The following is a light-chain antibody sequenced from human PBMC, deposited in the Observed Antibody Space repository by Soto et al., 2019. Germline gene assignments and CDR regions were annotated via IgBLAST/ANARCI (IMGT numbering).Light chain of an antibody. CDR2: WAS. Sequence: DIVMTQSPDSLAVSLGERATIYCKSSQSVLYSSNNKNYLAWYQQKPGQPPKLLIYWASTRESGVPDRFSGSGSGTDFTLTISSXQAEDVAVYYCQQYYSTPLSFGGGTKVDIK. V-gene: IGKV4-1*01. CDR1: QSVLYSSNNKNY. CDR3: QQYYSTPLS. J-gene: IGKJ4*01.